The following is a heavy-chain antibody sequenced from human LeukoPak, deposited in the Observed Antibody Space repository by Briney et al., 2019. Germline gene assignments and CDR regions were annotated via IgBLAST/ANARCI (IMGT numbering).Heavy chain of an antibody. J-gene: IGHJ6*03. CDR2: INQDGSEK. CDR1: GFTFSNYW. V-gene: IGHV3-7*03. Sequence: PGGSLRLSCAASGFTFSNYWMTWVRQAPGKGLEWVANINQDGSEKYYVDSVKGRFTISRDNAKNSLYLQMNSLRAEDTALYYCARCVFFGSTGYYYMDVWGRGTTVTVSS. CDR3: ARCVFFGSTGYYYMDV. D-gene: IGHD4-11*01.